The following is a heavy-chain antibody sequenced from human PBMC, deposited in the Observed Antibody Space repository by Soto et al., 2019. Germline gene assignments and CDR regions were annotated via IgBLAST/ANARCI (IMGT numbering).Heavy chain of an antibody. D-gene: IGHD5-12*01. V-gene: IGHV3-30*18. J-gene: IGHJ4*02. CDR3: AKDQGGYHSVFDY. CDR1: GFPFSTYG. Sequence: QVQLVESGGGVVQPGRSLRLSCAASGFPFSTYGMHWVRQAPGKGLEWVAVMSYDGVNKYYADSVKGRFTISRDSSKNTLYLQMDSLRAEYTAFYYCAKDQGGYHSVFDYWGQGTLVTVSS. CDR2: MSYDGVNK.